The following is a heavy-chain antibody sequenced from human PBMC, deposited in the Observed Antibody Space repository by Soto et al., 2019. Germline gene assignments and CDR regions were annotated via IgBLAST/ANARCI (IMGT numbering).Heavy chain of an antibody. V-gene: IGHV1-3*01. J-gene: IGHJ4*02. CDR3: ANALGLYYFDY. D-gene: IGHD3-16*01. CDR2: INAGNGNT. CDR1: GYTCTSYA. Sequence: QVQLVQSGAEVKKPGASVKVSCKASGYTCTSYAMHWVRQAPGQRLEWMGWINAGNGNTKYSQKFQGRVTITRDTSASTAYMELSSLRSEDTAVYYCANALGLYYFDYWGQGTLVTVSS.